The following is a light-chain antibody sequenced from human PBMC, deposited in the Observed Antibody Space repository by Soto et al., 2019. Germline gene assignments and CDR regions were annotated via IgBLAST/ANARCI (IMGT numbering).Light chain of an antibody. CDR2: GAS. J-gene: IGKJ2*01. CDR1: RSVASRY. CDR3: HQYCYSPNT. Sequence: EIVLTQSPGTLSLSPGERAALSCRASRSVASRYLAWYQQKPGQAPRLRIYGASSRATGIPDRFSGSGSGTDFTLTISRLEPEDCAVYHCHQYCYSPNTFGQGTKLEIK. V-gene: IGKV3-20*01.